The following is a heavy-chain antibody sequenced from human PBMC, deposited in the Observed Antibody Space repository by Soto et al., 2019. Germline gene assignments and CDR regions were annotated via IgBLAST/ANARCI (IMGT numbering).Heavy chain of an antibody. CDR1: GGSFSGYY. Sequence: PSETLSLTCAVYGGSFSGYYWGWIRQPPGKGLEWIGEINHSGSTNYNPSLKSRVTISVDTSKNQFSLKLSSVTAADTAVYYCARGPRRIVVVPAATPPEGYFDYWGQGTLVTVSS. J-gene: IGHJ4*02. D-gene: IGHD2-2*01. CDR2: INHSGST. V-gene: IGHV4-34*01. CDR3: ARGPRRIVVVPAATPPEGYFDY.